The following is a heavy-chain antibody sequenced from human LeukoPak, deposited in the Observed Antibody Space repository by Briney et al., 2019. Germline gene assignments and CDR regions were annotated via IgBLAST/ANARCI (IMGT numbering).Heavy chain of an antibody. J-gene: IGHJ4*02. V-gene: IGHV3-23*01. D-gene: IGHD6-19*01. CDR2: ISDTGGST. Sequence: GGSLRHSCAASGFTFSSYGISWVRQAPGKGLEWVSSISDTGGSTYYADSVKGRFTIYSDNSKNTLSLQMSSLRAEDTAVYYCAKDLDGSGMYGGTDSWGQGTPVTVSS. CDR1: GFTFSSYG. CDR3: AKDLDGSGMYGGTDS.